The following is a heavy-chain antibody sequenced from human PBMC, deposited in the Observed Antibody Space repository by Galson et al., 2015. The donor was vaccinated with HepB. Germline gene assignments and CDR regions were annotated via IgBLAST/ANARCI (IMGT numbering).Heavy chain of an antibody. D-gene: IGHD5-18*01. CDR3: ARGWDSYGTGGIPAMDV. V-gene: IGHV1-46*01. CDR1: GYTFTSYY. Sequence: SVKVSCKASGYTFTSYYMHWVRQAPGQGLEWMGIINPSGGSTSYAQKFQGRVTMTRDTSTSTVYMELSSLRSEDTAVYYCARGWDSYGTGGIPAMDVWGQGTTVIVSS. J-gene: IGHJ6*02. CDR2: INPSGGST.